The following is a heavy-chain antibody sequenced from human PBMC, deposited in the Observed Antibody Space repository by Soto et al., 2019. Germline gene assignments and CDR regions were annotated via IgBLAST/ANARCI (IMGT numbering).Heavy chain of an antibody. CDR3: ARDYYDSQWGFDP. V-gene: IGHV1-18*01. CDR1: GYTFTSYG. CDR2: ISAYSGNT. Sequence: AASVKVSCKASGYTFTSYGISWVRQAPGQGLEWMGWISAYSGNTNYAQKLQGRVTMTIDTSTSTAYMELRSLRSDDTAVYYCARDYYDSQWGFDPWGQGTLVTVSS. D-gene: IGHD3-22*01. J-gene: IGHJ5*02.